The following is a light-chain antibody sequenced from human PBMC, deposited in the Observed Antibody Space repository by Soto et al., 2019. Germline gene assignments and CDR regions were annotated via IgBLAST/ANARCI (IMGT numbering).Light chain of an antibody. V-gene: IGLV1-40*01. J-gene: IGLJ1*01. CDR1: STNIGAGYG. CDR3: VSSESTLGARYV. Sequence: QSVLTQPPSVSGTPEQRVSISCTGSSTNIGAGYGVHWHQQRPGTAPKLLIVGNTIRPSGVPDRFSASTSGTSASKAIPGLQSVDGGEYHRVSSESTLGARYVCGAVTKVTV. CDR2: GNT.